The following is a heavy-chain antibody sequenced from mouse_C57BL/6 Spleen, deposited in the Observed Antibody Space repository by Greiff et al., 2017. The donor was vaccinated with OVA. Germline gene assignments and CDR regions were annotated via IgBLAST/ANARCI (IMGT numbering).Heavy chain of an antibody. CDR3: ARREAYSNYEFAY. Sequence: VKLQQPGAELVMPGASVKLSCKASGYTFTSYWMHWVKQRPGKGLEWIGEIDPSDSYTNYNQKFKGKSTLTVDKSSSTAYMQLSSLTSEDSAVYYCARREAYSNYEFAYWGQGTLVTVSA. V-gene: IGHV1-69*01. D-gene: IGHD2-5*01. CDR1: GYTFTSYW. CDR2: IDPSDSYT. J-gene: IGHJ3*01.